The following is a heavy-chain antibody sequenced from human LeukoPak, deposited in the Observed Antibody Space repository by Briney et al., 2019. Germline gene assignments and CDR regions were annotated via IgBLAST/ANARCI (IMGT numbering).Heavy chain of an antibody. CDR1: GFTFSSYY. J-gene: IGHJ4*02. CDR2: IKHNGDEL. Sequence: GETLRLSCAASGFTFSSYYRTWVRQAPGKGLEWVANIKHNGDELNYVDSVEDRFNISRDNAKNSLYLHMTSLRAEDTAVYCCARELRTFDSWGQGTLVTVSS. D-gene: IGHD3-16*01. V-gene: IGHV3-7*01. CDR3: ARELRTFDS.